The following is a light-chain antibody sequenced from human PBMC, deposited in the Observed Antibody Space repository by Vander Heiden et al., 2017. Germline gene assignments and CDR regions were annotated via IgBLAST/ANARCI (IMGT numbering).Light chain of an antibody. CDR3: QQYSKSPIT. J-gene: IGKJ4*01. V-gene: IGKV3-20*01. Sequence: EIVLTQSPDTLSLSPGERATLSCRASESVSGIYFAWYQQKPGQAPRLLISSTSSRATGIPDRFSSSGSGTDFTLTIRRLEPDDFAIYYCQQYSKSPITFGGGTKVEIK. CDR2: STS. CDR1: ESVSGIY.